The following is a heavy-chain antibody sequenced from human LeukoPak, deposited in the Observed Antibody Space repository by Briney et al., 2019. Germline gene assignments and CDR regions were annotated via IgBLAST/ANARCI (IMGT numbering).Heavy chain of an antibody. CDR2: MYYSGST. D-gene: IGHD6-6*01. CDR3: ARGCGSSSSCPFDY. J-gene: IGHJ4*02. V-gene: IGHV4-39*07. CDR1: GGSISSSSYY. Sequence: SETLSLTCTVSGGSISSSSYYWGWIRQPPGKGLEWIGSMYYSGSTYYNPSLKSRVTISVDTSKNQFSLKLSSVTAADTAVYYCARGCGSSSSCPFDYWGQGTLVTVSS.